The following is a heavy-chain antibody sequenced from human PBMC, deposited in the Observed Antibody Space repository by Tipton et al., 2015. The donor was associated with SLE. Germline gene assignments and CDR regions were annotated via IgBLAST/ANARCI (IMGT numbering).Heavy chain of an antibody. V-gene: IGHV4-59*01. CDR2: IYYSGST. D-gene: IGHD3-22*01. J-gene: IGHJ6*02. Sequence: TLSLTCTVSGGSISSYYWSWIRQPPGEGLEWIGYIYYSGSTNYNPSLKSRVTISVDTSKNQFSLKLSSVTAADTAVYYCARVIQPHYSDSSSGMDVWGQGTTVTVSS. CDR3: ARVIQPHYSDSSSGMDV. CDR1: GGSISSYY.